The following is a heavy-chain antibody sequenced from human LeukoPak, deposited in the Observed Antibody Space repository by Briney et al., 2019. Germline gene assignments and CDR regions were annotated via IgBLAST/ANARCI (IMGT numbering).Heavy chain of an antibody. CDR2: IKQDGSEK. CDR1: GFTFSRYW. J-gene: IGHJ4*02. Sequence: PGGSLRLSCAASGFTFSRYWMNWVRQAPGKGLEWVANIKQDGSEKYYVDSVKGRFTISRDNAKNSLYLEMNSLRAEDTAVYYCARTFAAAHIDYWGQGTLVTVSS. V-gene: IGHV3-7*02. D-gene: IGHD2-15*01. CDR3: ARTFAAAHIDY.